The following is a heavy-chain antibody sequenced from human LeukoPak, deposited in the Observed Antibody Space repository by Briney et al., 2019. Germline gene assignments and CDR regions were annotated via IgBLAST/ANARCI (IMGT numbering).Heavy chain of an antibody. CDR1: GGTFSSYA. D-gene: IGHD3-9*01. CDR2: IIPIFGTA. J-gene: IGHJ5*02. Sequence: ASVKVSCKASGGTFSSYAISWVRQAPGQGLAWMGGIIPIFGTANYAQKFQGRVTITADKSTSTAYMELSSLRSEDTAVYYCARGDYDILTGSMDPNLFDLWGQGTLITVSS. V-gene: IGHV1-69*06. CDR3: ARGDYDILTGSMDPNLFDL.